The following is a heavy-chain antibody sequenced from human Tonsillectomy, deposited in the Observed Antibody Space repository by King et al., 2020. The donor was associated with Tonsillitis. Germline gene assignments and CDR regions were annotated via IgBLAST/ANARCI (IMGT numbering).Heavy chain of an antibody. D-gene: IGHD6-13*01. J-gene: IGHJ4*02. Sequence: VQLVESGGGLVQPGRSLRLSCAASGFTFDDYGMHWVRQAPGKGLEWVSGISWNSGSIGYADSVKGRFTISRDNAKNSLYLQMNSLRAEDTALYYCAKDRGIAAAGGFDYWGQGTLVTVSS. V-gene: IGHV3-9*01. CDR1: GFTFDDYG. CDR2: ISWNSGSI. CDR3: AKDRGIAAAGGFDY.